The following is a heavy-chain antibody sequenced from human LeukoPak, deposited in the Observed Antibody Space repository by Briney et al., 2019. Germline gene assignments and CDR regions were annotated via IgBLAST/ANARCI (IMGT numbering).Heavy chain of an antibody. D-gene: IGHD1-26*01. CDR2: IYYSGST. J-gene: IGHJ3*02. Sequence: SETLSLTCTVSGGSISSYYWSWIRQPPGKGLEWIGYIYYSGSTNYNPSLKSRVTISVDTSKNQFSLKLSSVTAADTAVYYCARTGIVGPRPDIWGQGTMVTVSS. V-gene: IGHV4-59*01. CDR1: GGSISSYY. CDR3: ARTGIVGPRPDI.